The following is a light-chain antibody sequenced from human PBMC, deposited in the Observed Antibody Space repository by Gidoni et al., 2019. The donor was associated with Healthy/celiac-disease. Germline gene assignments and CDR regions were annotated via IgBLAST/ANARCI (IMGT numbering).Light chain of an antibody. CDR3: QQYNNWPLLT. Sequence: EIVLTQSPATLSVSPWERATLSCRASQSVSSNLAWYQQKPGQAPRLLIYGASTRATGIPARFSGSGSGTEFTLTISSLQSEDFAVYDCQQYNNWPLLTFGGXTKVEIK. J-gene: IGKJ4*01. CDR1: QSVSSN. V-gene: IGKV3-15*01. CDR2: GAS.